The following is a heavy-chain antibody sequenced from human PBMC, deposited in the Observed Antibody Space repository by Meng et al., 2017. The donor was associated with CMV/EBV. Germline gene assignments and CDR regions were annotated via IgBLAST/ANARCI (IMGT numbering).Heavy chain of an antibody. CDR2: IYSGGST. V-gene: IGHV3-53*01. CDR3: ARLYDY. J-gene: IGHJ4*02. Sequence: GESLKISCAASGFTVSSNYMSWVRQAPGKGLEWVSVIYSGGSTYYADSVKGRFTISRDNSKSTLYLQMNSLRAEDTAVYYCARLYDYWGQGTLVTVSS. CDR1: GFTVSSNY.